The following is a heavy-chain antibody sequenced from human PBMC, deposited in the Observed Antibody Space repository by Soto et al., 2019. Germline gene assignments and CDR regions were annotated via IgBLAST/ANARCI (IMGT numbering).Heavy chain of an antibody. CDR2: ISYDGSNK. Sequence: GGFLRLSCPAPGFTSRSYGMQWDRHAPGKGLEWVAVISYDGSNKYYADSVKGRLTISRDNSKKTLYLQMNSLRAEDTAVYYCAKGVFGVVRYGMDVWGQGTTVTVSS. J-gene: IGHJ6*02. CDR3: AKGVFGVVRYGMDV. V-gene: IGHV3-30*18. D-gene: IGHD3-3*01. CDR1: GFTSRSYG.